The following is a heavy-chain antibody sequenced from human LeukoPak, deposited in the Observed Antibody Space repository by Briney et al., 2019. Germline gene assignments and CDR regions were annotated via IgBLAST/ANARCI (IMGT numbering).Heavy chain of an antibody. V-gene: IGHV4-61*02. J-gene: IGHJ5*02. D-gene: IGHD3-9*01. CDR3: ARESTGTGRYHWYDL. Sequence: PAQTLSLTCSVSGDSFSSLSLYWSWIRQPAGKGLEWIGRGNARGSTDYSPSLRSRITISVDTSKKQVSLRLSSVTAADTAVYYCARESTGTGRYHWYDLWGQGTLVTVSS. CDR1: GDSFSSLSLY. CDR2: GNARGST.